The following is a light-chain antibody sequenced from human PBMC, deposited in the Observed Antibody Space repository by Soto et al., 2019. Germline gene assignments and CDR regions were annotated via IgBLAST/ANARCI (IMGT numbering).Light chain of an antibody. Sequence: QAALTQPASVSGSPGQSITISCTGTNSDVGGYNYVSWYQQHPGKAPKIMIYEVSNRPSGVSNRFSGSKSGNTASLTISGLQAEDEADYYCSSFTSSSTLGYVFGTGTKVTVL. CDR3: SSFTSSSTLGYV. CDR1: NSDVGGYNY. V-gene: IGLV2-14*01. J-gene: IGLJ1*01. CDR2: EVS.